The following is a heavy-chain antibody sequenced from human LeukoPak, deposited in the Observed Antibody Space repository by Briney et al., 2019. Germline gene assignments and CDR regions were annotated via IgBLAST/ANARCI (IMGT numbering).Heavy chain of an antibody. CDR2: ITTNGGST. J-gene: IGHJ4*02. D-gene: IGHD2/OR15-2a*01. CDR1: GFTFSTYA. CDR3: ARGYVLLDY. V-gene: IGHV3-64*01. Sequence: GGSLRLSCAASGFTFSTYAMHWVRQAPGKGLEYVSAITTNGGSTYYANSVKGRFTISRDNSKDTLYLQMGSLRAEDMAVYYCARGYVLLDYWGQGTLVTVSS.